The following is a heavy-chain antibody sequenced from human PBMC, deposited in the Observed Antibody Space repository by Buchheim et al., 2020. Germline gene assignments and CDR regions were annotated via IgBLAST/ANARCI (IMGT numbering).Heavy chain of an antibody. CDR1: GFDFSNYG. V-gene: IGHV3-23*01. CDR3: ARNRFGNCTSASCSYYGGMDV. Sequence: EVLLLESGGGLVQPGGSLRLSCVASGFDFSNYGMSWVRQAPGKGLQWVSDISGSGSGTHYADSVSGLFPISRDNSQNNLYLQMNRLRDEDTAMYYCARNRFGNCTSASCSYYGGMDVWGQGTT. J-gene: IGHJ6*02. D-gene: IGHD2-2*01. CDR2: ISGSGSGT.